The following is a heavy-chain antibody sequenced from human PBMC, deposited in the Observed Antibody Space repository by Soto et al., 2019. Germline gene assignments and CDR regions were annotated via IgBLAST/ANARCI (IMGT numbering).Heavy chain of an antibody. CDR2: ISAYNGNT. D-gene: IGHD3-10*01. CDR1: GYTFTSYG. CDR3: ARNKMLRGVTIGYNWFDP. V-gene: IGHV1-18*01. Sequence: QVQLVQSGAEVKKPGASVKVSCKASGYTFTSYGISWVRQAPGQGLEWMGWISAYNGNTNYAQKLQGRVTMTTDTATSTAYMELRSLRSDDTAVYYCARNKMLRGVTIGYNWFDPWGQGTLVTVSS. J-gene: IGHJ5*02.